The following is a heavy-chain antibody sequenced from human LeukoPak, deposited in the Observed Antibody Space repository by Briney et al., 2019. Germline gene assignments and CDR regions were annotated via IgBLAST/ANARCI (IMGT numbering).Heavy chain of an antibody. CDR2: IYYSGST. J-gene: IGHJ5*02. V-gene: IGHV4-28*01. D-gene: IGHD3-10*01. CDR3: AKIGGYIVRGVIWPGWFGP. Sequence: SDTLSLTCAVSGYSISSSNWWGWIRQPPGKGLEWIGYIYYSGSTYYNPSLKSRVTMSVDTSKNQFSLKLSSVTAVDTAVYYCAKIGGYIVRGVIWPGWFGPWGQGTLVTVSS. CDR1: GYSISSSNW.